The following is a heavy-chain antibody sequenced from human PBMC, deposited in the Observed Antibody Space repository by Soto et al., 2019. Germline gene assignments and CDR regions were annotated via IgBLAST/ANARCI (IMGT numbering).Heavy chain of an antibody. CDR2: IFHSGNA. CDR3: ARAHAPTLPFDY. J-gene: IGHJ4*02. Sequence: SETLSLPCPVSGCSISNVYWSWIRQPPGKGLEWIGFIFHSGNAKYNPSLKSRVTMSVDTSKNQFSLSLDSVTAADTAVYFCARAHAPTLPFDYWGQGTLVTVSS. V-gene: IGHV4-59*01. CDR1: GCSISNVY. D-gene: IGHD2-15*01.